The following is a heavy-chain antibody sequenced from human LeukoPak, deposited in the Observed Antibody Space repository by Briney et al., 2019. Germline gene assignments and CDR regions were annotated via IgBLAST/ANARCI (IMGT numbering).Heavy chain of an antibody. CDR2: ISWDGGST. CDR3: VKDQREAYRSGWSRDFDY. V-gene: IGHV3-43*01. CDR1: GFTFDDYT. D-gene: IGHD6-19*01. J-gene: IGHJ4*02. Sequence: GGSLRLSCAASGFTFDDYTMHWVRQAPGKGLEWVSLISWDGGSTYYADSVKGRFTISRDNSKNTLYLQVNSLRVEDTAVYYCVKDQREAYRSGWSRDFDYWGQGTLVTASS.